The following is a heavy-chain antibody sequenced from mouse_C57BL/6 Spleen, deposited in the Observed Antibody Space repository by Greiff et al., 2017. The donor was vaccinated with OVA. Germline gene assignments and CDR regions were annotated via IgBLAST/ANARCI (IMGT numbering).Heavy chain of an antibody. CDR3: ARPPTVVATDYAMDY. D-gene: IGHD1-1*01. CDR1: GYTFTSYW. CDR2: IDPSDSYT. Sequence: QVHVKQPGAELVMPGASVKLSCKASGYTFTSYWMHWVKQRPGQGLEWIGEIDPSDSYTNYNQKFKGKSTLTVDKSSSTAYMQLSSLTSEDSAVYYCARPPTVVATDYAMDYWGQGTSVTVSS. J-gene: IGHJ4*01. V-gene: IGHV1-69*01.